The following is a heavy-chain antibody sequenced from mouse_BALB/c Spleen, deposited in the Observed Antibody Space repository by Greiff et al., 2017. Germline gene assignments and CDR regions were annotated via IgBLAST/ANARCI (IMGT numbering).Heavy chain of an antibody. Sequence: VQLQQSGAELVKPGASVKLSCTASGFNIKDTYMHWVKQRPEQGLEWIGRIDPANGNTKYDPKFQGKATITADTSSNTAYLQLSSLTSEDTAVYYCAREITTSHYFDYWGQGTTLTVSS. CDR2: IDPANGNT. D-gene: IGHD2-4*01. V-gene: IGHV14-3*02. CDR1: GFNIKDTY. CDR3: AREITTSHYFDY. J-gene: IGHJ2*01.